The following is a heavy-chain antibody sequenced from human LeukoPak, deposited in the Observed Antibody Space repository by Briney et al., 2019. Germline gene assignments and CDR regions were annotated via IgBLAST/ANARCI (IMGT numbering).Heavy chain of an antibody. CDR3: ARGRDVGNHYYGY. CDR2: IYYSGST. Sequence: PSETLSLSCTVSGGSINSYYWSWIRQPPGKELEWIGYIYYSGSTKYNPSLTSRVTISVDTSKSQFSLKLSSVTAADTAFYYCARGRDVGNHYYGYWGQGTLVTVS. J-gene: IGHJ4*02. D-gene: IGHD3-10*01. V-gene: IGHV4-59*01. CDR1: GGSINSYY.